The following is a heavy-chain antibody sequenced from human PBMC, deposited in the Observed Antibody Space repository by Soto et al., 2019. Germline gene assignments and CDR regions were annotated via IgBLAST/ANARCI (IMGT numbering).Heavy chain of an antibody. CDR3: AKGPTSVTTRWFDP. CDR1: GFTFSSYA. D-gene: IGHD4-17*01. CDR2: ISGSGGAT. V-gene: IGHV3-23*01. J-gene: IGHJ5*02. Sequence: PGGSLRLSCAASGFTFSSYAMSWVRQPPGKGLEWVSVISGSGGATHYADSVKGRFTISRDNSKNTLYVQMNSLRVEDTAVYYCAKGPTSVTTRWFDPWGQGTLVTVSS.